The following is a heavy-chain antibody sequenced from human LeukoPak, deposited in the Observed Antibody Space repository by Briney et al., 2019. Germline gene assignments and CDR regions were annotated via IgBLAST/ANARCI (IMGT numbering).Heavy chain of an antibody. CDR1: GGTFSSYA. Sequence: ASVKVSCKASGGTFSSYAISWVRQAPGQRLEWMGWINAGNGNTKYSQKFQGRVTITRDTSASTAYMELSSLRSEDTAVYYCARGYYYDSSGYGYWGQGTLVTVSS. J-gene: IGHJ4*02. CDR2: INAGNGNT. CDR3: ARGYYYDSSGYGY. D-gene: IGHD3-22*01. V-gene: IGHV1-3*01.